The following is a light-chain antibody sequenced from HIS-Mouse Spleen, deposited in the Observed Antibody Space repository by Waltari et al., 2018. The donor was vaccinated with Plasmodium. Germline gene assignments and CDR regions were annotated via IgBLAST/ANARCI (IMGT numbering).Light chain of an antibody. Sequence: QSALTQPPSASGSPGQSVTISCTGTSSDVGGYNYVSWYQQHPGKAPNPMIYEVSKRPSRGPDRVSGSKSGNTASLTVSGLQAEDEADYYCSSYAGSNNLVFGGGTKLTVL. CDR1: SSDVGGYNY. CDR2: EVS. CDR3: SSYAGSNNLV. V-gene: IGLV2-8*01. J-gene: IGLJ2*01.